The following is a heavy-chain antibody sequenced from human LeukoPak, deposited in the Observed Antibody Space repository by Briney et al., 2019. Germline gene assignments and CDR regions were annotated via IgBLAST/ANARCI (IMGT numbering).Heavy chain of an antibody. CDR3: ARSNGGNWKFYYCYGMDV. Sequence: ASVKVSCKASGYTFTSYGISWVRQAPGQGLEWMGWMNPNSGNTGYAQEFQGRVTMTRNTSISTAYMELSSLRSEDTAVYYCARSNGGNWKFYYCYGMDVWGQGTTVTVSS. CDR1: GYTFTSYG. V-gene: IGHV1-8*02. D-gene: IGHD4-23*01. J-gene: IGHJ6*02. CDR2: MNPNSGNT.